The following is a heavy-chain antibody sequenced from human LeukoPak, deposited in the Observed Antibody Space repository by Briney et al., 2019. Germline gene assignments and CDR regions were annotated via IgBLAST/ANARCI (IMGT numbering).Heavy chain of an antibody. CDR2: IYYSGST. CDR3: ASQDYSSGWYY. V-gene: IGHV4-39*01. D-gene: IGHD6-19*01. Sequence: PSETLSPTCTVSGGSISSSSYYWGWIRQPPGKGLEWIGSIYYSGSTYYNPSLKSRVTISVDTSKNQFSLKLSSVTAADTAVYYCASQDYSSGWYYWGQGTLVTVSS. J-gene: IGHJ4*02. CDR1: GGSISSSSYY.